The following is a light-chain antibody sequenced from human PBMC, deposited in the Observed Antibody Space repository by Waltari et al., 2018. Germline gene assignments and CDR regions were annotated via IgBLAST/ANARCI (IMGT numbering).Light chain of an antibody. J-gene: IGKJ2*01. CDR1: QSVRRN. CDR3: HQYNNWPPHT. CDR2: GAS. Sequence: ETVMTQSPATLSVSPGERATLSCRSSQSVRRNLAWYQQKPGQAPRLLIFGASTRATGIPARFSGSGSGTEFTLTISSLQSEDFAVYYCHQYNNWPPHTFGQGTKLEI. V-gene: IGKV3-15*01.